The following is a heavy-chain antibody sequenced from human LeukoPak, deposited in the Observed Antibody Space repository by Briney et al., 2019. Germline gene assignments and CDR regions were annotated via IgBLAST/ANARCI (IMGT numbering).Heavy chain of an antibody. J-gene: IGHJ4*02. CDR3: AKDPPGYVVYYFDY. V-gene: IGHV3-30*18. CDR2: ISYDGSNK. D-gene: IGHD5-12*01. CDR1: GFTFSSHG. Sequence: GGSLRLPCAAFGFTFSSHGMHWVRQAPGKGLGWVAVISYDGSNKYYADSVKGRFTVSRDNSKNTLYVQMNSLRAEDTAVDYCAKDPPGYVVYYFDYWGQGTLVTVSS.